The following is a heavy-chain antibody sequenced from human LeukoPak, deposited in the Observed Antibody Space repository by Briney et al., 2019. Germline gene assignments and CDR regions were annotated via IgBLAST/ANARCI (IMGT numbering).Heavy chain of an antibody. CDR2: IIPIFGTA. D-gene: IGHD1/OR15-1a*01. V-gene: IGHV1-69*13. CDR1: GGTFSSYA. J-gene: IGHJ3*02. CDR3: ARVARLGEQI. Sequence: ASVKVSCKASGGTFSSYAISWVRQAPGQGLEWMGGIIPIFGTANYAQKFQGRVTITADESTSTAYMELSSLRSEDTAVYYCARVARLGEQIWGQGTMVTVSS.